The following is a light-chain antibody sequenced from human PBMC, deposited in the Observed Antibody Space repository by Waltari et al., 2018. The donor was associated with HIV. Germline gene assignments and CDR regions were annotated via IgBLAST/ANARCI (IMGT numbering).Light chain of an antibody. Sequence: HSALTQPPSASASPGHSVTISSTGTSTDVRAYNYLSWYQQHPGKAPKLVIYEFSKRPAGVPDRFSGSKSGSTASLTVSGLQAEDEADYYCSSYAGSNTLFGGGTKLTVL. CDR2: EFS. V-gene: IGLV2-8*01. CDR1: STDVRAYNY. J-gene: IGLJ3*02. CDR3: SSYAGSNTL.